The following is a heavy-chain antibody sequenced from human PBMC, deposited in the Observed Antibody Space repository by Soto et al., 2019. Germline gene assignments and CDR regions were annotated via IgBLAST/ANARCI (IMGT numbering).Heavy chain of an antibody. Sequence: GGSLRLSCAASGFTFSDYAMNWVRQVPGKGLEWVSTISGSGGKTYYADSVKGRFTISRDNSKNTLYLQMSSLRAEDTAVYYCTKEAGGISYFDYWGQGALVTVSS. CDR3: TKEAGGISYFDY. CDR2: ISGSGGKT. J-gene: IGHJ4*02. V-gene: IGHV3-23*01. CDR1: GFTFSDYA. D-gene: IGHD3-16*01.